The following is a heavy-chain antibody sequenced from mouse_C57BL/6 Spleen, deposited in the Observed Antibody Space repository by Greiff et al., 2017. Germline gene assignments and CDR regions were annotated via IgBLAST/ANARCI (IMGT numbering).Heavy chain of an antibody. CDR2: INPSTGGT. Sequence: EVKLMESGPELVKPGASVKISCKASGYSFTGYYMNWVKQSPEKSLEWIGEINPSTGGTTYNQKFKDKATLTVDKSSSTAYMELNSLTSEDSAVYYGAREGTKSCPGAMDYWGQGTSVTVSS. J-gene: IGHJ4*01. V-gene: IGHV1-42*01. D-gene: IGHD3-3*01. CDR3: AREGTKSCPGAMDY. CDR1: GYSFTGYY.